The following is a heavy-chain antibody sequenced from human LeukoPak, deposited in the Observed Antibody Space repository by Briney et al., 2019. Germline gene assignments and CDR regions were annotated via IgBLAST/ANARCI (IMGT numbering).Heavy chain of an antibody. J-gene: IGHJ4*02. D-gene: IGHD6-13*01. Sequence: SETLSLTCTVSGGSISSYYWSWIRQPPGKGLEWIGYIYYSGSTNYNPSLRSRVTISVDTSKNQFSLKLSSVTAADTAVYYCARARTYSSSWYFDYWGQGTLVTVSS. CDR3: ARARTYSSSWYFDY. CDR2: IYYSGST. V-gene: IGHV4-59*08. CDR1: GGSISSYY.